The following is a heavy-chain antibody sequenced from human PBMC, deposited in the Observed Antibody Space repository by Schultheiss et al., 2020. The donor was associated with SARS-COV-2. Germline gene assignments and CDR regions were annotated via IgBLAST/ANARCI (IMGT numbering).Heavy chain of an antibody. Sequence: GGSLRLSCAASGFTFSSYAMSWVRQAPGKGLEWVSVIYSGGSTYYADSVKGRFTISRDNSKNTLYLQMNSLRAEDTAVYYCARDDILTLGYWGQGTLVTVSS. V-gene: IGHV3-66*01. CDR1: GFTFSSYA. CDR3: ARDDILTLGY. J-gene: IGHJ4*02. CDR2: IYSGGST. D-gene: IGHD3-9*01.